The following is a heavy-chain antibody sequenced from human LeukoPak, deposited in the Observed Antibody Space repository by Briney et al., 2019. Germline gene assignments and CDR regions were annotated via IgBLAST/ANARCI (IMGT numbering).Heavy chain of an antibody. V-gene: IGHV3-30*09. CDR3: ARGRRILVRDTNAGDFFDY. CDR2: ISYDGSNK. D-gene: IGHD1-26*01. CDR1: GFTFSSYA. Sequence: GGSLRLSCAASGFTFSSYAMHWVRQAPGKGLEWVAVISYDGSNKYYADSVKGRFAISRDNSKNTLYLQMNSLRAEDTAVYYCARGRRILVRDTNAGDFFDYWGQGTLVTVSS. J-gene: IGHJ4*02.